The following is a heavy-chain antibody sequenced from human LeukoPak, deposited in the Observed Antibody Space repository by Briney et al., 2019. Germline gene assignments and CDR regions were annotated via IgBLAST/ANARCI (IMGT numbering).Heavy chain of an antibody. CDR1: GLRFSDYY. CDR2: ISSGGDIM. CDR3: ARVASNYDFDY. J-gene: IGHJ4*02. V-gene: IGHV3-11*01. Sequence: GGSLRLSCAASGLRFSDYYVSWIRQAPGKGLQWVSYISSGGDIMHYADSVKGRFTISRDNAQNSLYLQMNSLRAEDTALYYCARVASNYDFDYWGQGTLVTVSS. D-gene: IGHD4-11*01.